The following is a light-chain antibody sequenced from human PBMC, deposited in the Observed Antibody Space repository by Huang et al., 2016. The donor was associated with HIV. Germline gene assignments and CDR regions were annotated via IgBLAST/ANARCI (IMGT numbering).Light chain of an antibody. CDR3: QQFNNYLT. V-gene: IGKV1D-13*01. CDR2: DVA. J-gene: IGKJ5*01. CDR1: RGISSG. Sequence: AIQLTQSPSSMSASVGDRVTITCRASRGISSGLAWYQHKPGKAPNLLIFDVASLESGVPSGFSGSGSGTDFTLTISSLQPGDFATYYCQQFNNYLTFGQGTRLEIQ.